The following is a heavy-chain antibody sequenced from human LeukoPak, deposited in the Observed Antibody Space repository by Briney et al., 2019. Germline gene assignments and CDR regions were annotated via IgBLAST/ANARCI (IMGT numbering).Heavy chain of an antibody. Sequence: GGSLRLSCAPSGFTFTTYAMSWVRQAPGKGLEWVSAISNTGDSTYHADSVKGRFTISRDNSKNTLFLQMNSLRAEDTAVYYCAKDNDPRAYSAYDSYDYWGQGTLVTVSS. CDR2: ISNTGDST. V-gene: IGHV3-23*01. D-gene: IGHD5-12*01. CDR1: GFTFTTYA. CDR3: AKDNDPRAYSAYDSYDY. J-gene: IGHJ4*02.